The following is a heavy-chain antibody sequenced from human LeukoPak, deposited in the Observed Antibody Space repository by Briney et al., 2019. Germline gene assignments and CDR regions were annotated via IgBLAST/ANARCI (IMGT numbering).Heavy chain of an antibody. CDR1: GGSISSSSYY. V-gene: IGHV4-39*07. Sequence: PSETLSLTCTVSGGSISSSSYYWGWIRQPPGKGLEWIGSIYYSGSTYYNPSLKSRVTISVDTSKNQFSLKLSSVTAADTAVYYCATGDSPDGGSLDYWGQGTRVTVSS. D-gene: IGHD2-15*01. CDR2: IYYSGST. J-gene: IGHJ4*02. CDR3: ATGDSPDGGSLDY.